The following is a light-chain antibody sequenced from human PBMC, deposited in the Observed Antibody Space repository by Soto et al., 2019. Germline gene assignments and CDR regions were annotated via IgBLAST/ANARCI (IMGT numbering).Light chain of an antibody. V-gene: IGKV3-20*01. CDR3: QQYDNAPQT. Sequence: EIVLTQSPGTLSLSPGERATLSCRASQSVGRNYLAWYQQKPGQAPRLLIHRISTRATGIPDRFSGSGSATDFTLTISRLEPEVFAVYYCQQYDNAPQTFGQGTRVEIK. CDR1: QSVGRNY. J-gene: IGKJ1*01. CDR2: RIS.